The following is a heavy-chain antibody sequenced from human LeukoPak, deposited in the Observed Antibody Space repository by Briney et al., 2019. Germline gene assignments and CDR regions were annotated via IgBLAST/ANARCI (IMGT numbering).Heavy chain of an antibody. J-gene: IGHJ6*03. CDR1: GYTFTSYD. Sequence: ASVKVSCKASGYTFTSYDINWVRQATGQGLEWMGWMNPNSGNTGYAQKFQGRVTITTNTSISTAYMELSRLRAGDTTGHYCARGRRKGNLTIFGVVTGYYYYTDVWGKGTTVTVSS. CDR2: MNPNSGNT. V-gene: IGHV1-8*03. D-gene: IGHD3-3*01. CDR3: ARGRRKGNLTIFGVVTGYYYYTDV.